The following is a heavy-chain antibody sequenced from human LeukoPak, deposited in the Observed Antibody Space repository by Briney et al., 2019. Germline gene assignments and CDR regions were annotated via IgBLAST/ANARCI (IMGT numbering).Heavy chain of an antibody. CDR1: GYTFTSYG. CDR2: ISAYNGNT. V-gene: IGHV1-18*01. J-gene: IGHJ6*02. CDR3: ARDSPHGYSSSRYVSYYYYYGMDV. D-gene: IGHD6-13*01. Sequence: ASVKVSCKASGYTFTSYGISWERQAPGQGLEWMGWISAYNGNTNYAQKLQGRVTMTTDTSTSTAYMELRSLRSDDTAVYYCARDSPHGYSSSRYVSYYYYYGMDVWDQGITVTVSS.